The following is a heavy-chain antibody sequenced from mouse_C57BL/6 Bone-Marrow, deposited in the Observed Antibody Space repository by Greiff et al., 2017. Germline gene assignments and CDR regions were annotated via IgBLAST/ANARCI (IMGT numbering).Heavy chain of an antibody. Sequence: EVMLVESRGGLVQPGGSLSLSCAASGFTFTDYYMSWVRQPPGKALEWLGFIRNKANGYTTEYSASVKGRFTISRDNSQSILYLQMNALGAEDSATYDCARYTPDGYYPYWGQGTTLTVSS. CDR3: ARYTPDGYYPY. V-gene: IGHV7-3*01. J-gene: IGHJ2*01. CDR1: GFTFTDYY. D-gene: IGHD2-3*01. CDR2: IRNKANGYTT.